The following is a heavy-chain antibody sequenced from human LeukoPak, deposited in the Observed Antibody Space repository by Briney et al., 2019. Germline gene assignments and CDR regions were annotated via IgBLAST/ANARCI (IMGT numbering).Heavy chain of an antibody. V-gene: IGHV1-69*04. CDR1: GGTFSSYA. Sequence: SVKVSCKASGGTFSSYAISWVRQAPGQGLEWMGRIIPILGIANYAQKFKGRVTITADKSTSTAYMELSSLRSEDTAVYYCARDRIMITFGGVIVPPDYWGQGTLVTVSS. D-gene: IGHD3-16*02. J-gene: IGHJ4*02. CDR3: ARDRIMITFGGVIVPPDY. CDR2: IIPILGIA.